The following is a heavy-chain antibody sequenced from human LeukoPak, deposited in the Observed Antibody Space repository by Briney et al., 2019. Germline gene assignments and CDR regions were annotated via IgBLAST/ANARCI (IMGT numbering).Heavy chain of an antibody. J-gene: IGHJ6*03. CDR1: GYTFTSYA. Sequence: SVKVSCKASGYTFTSYAISWVRQAPGQGLEWMGGIIPIFGTANYAQKFQGRVTITADKSTSTAYMELSSLRSEDTAVYYCARAPLYYDFWIAVGSHYYYYMDVWGKGTTVTVSS. CDR3: ARAPLYYDFWIAVGSHYYYYMDV. V-gene: IGHV1-69*06. D-gene: IGHD3-3*01. CDR2: IIPIFGTA.